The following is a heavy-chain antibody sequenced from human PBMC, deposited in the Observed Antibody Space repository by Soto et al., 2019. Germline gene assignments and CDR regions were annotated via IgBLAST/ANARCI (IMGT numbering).Heavy chain of an antibody. CDR1: ESSLTSYR. CDR2: ISPGDSDT. Sequence: PGECLKSSGKGSESSLTSYRIGWVRQMPGKGLEWMGIISPGDSDTSYSPSFQGQVTISADKSISTACQQWSSLKASDTAMYYCARGRILVVPGAIGLVGPTLDYWGQGTLVTVSS. CDR3: ARGRILVVPGAIGLVGPTLDY. V-gene: IGHV5-51*03. J-gene: IGHJ4*02. D-gene: IGHD2-2*02.